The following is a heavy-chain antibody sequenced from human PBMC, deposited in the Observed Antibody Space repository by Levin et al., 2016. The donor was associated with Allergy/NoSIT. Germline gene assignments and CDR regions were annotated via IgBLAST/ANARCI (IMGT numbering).Heavy chain of an antibody. V-gene: IGHV4-59*08. CDR2: IYYSGST. CDR3: ARQGDYGDSFDY. D-gene: IGHD4-17*01. J-gene: IGHJ4*02. CDR1: GGSISSYY. Sequence: SETLSLTCTVSGGSISSYYWSWIRQPPGKGLEWIGYIYYSGSTNYNPSLKSRVTISVDTSKNQFSLKLSSVTAVDTAVYYCARQGDYGDSFDYWGQGTLVTVSS.